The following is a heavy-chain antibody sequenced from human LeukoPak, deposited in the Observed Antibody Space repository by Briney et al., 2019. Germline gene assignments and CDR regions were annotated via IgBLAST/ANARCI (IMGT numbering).Heavy chain of an antibody. D-gene: IGHD6-13*01. V-gene: IGHV1-2*06. J-gene: IGHJ4*02. CDR1: GYTFSDYY. CDR3: AKGFMSAAGPFDY. CDR2: INPNSGVT. Sequence: ASVKVSCKASGYTFSDYYIHFVRRAPGQGLEWMGRINPNSGVTNYAQKFQVRVTMTRDTSINTAYMQLSSLTSDDTAVYFCAKGFMSAAGPFDYWGQGTLVTVSS.